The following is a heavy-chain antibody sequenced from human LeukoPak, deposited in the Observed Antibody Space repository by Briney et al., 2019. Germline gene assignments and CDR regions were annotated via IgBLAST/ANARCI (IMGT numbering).Heavy chain of an antibody. CDR3: ARGGNGLGAVGY. CDR2: INPNSGGT. V-gene: IGHV1-2*02. D-gene: IGHD1-26*01. J-gene: IGHJ4*02. Sequence: ASVKVSCKASGYTFTGYYMHWVRQAPGQGLEWMGWINPNSGGTNYAQKFQGRVTMTRDTYISTAYMELSRLRADDTAVDYCARGGNGLGAVGYWGQGTLVTVSS. CDR1: GYTFTGYY.